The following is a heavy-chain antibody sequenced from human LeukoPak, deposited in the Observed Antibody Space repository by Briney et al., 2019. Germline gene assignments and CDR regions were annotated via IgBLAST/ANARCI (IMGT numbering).Heavy chain of an antibody. J-gene: IGHJ5*02. CDR2: IYISRST. D-gene: IGHD2-2*01. V-gene: IGHV4-61*02. CDR3: AADQRPYCSSTSCHIPDGARGGWFDP. CDR1: GGSISSGSYY. Sequence: PSQTLSLTCTVSGGSISSGSYYWSWIRQPAGKGLEWIGRIYISRSTNYNPSLKSRVTMSVDTSKNQFSLKLNSVTAADTAVYYCAADQRPYCSSTSCHIPDGARGGWFDPWGQGTLVTVSS.